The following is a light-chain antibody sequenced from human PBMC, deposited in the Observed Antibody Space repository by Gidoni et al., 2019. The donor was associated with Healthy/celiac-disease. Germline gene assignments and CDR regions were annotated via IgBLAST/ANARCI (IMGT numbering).Light chain of an antibody. J-gene: IGKJ4*01. V-gene: IGKV1-5*03. CDR1: QSISSW. CDR3: QQYNSYSPPT. CDR2: KAS. Sequence: DIQMTQSPSTLSASVGDRVNITCRASQSISSWLAWYQQKPGKSPKLLIYKASSLESGVPSRFSGSGSGTEFTLTISILQPDEFATYYCQQYNSYSPPTFGGGTKVEIK.